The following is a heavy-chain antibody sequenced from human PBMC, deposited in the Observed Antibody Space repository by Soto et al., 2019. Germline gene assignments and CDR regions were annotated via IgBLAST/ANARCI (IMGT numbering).Heavy chain of an antibody. Sequence: ASLKVSCKASGYTFTTYGISWLRQAPGQGLEWMGWISAYNGNTKYAQKLQGRVTMTTDTSTSTAYMELRSLRSDDTAVYYCARESPPAEYWGQGTLVTVSS. CDR2: ISAYNGNT. CDR3: ARESPPAEY. V-gene: IGHV1-18*01. J-gene: IGHJ4*02. CDR1: GYTFTTYG.